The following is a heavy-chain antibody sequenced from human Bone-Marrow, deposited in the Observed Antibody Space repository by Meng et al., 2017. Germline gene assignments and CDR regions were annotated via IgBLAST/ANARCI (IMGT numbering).Heavy chain of an antibody. CDR1: GFTFSSYD. D-gene: IGHD2-15*01. Sequence: GGSLRLSCAASGFTFSSYDMNWVRQAAGKGLEWVSYISSSGSTIYYADSVKGRFTISRDNAKDSLYLQMNSLRAEDTAVYYCARDPFVLEGPGDNWFNPWGQGTLVTVSS. V-gene: IGHV3-48*03. CDR2: ISSSGSTI. CDR3: ARDPFVLEGPGDNWFNP. J-gene: IGHJ5*02.